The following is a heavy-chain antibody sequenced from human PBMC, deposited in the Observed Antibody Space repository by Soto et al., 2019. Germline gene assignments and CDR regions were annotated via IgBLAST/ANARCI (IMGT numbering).Heavy chain of an antibody. D-gene: IGHD6-19*01. CDR3: ARRGRGYSSGRDYYYYGMDV. CDR1: GYSFTSYW. V-gene: IGHV5-51*01. CDR2: IYPGDSDT. Sequence: GESLKISCKGSGYSFTSYWIGWVRQMPGKGLEWMGIIYPGDSDTRYSPSFQGQVTISADKSTSTAYLQWSSLKASDTAMYYCARRGRGYSSGRDYYYYGMDVWGQGTTVTVSS. J-gene: IGHJ6*02.